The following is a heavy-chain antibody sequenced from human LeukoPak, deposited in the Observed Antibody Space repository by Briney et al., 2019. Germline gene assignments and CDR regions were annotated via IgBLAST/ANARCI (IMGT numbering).Heavy chain of an antibody. CDR1: GFSFSNYW. J-gene: IGHJ1*01. Sequence: GGSLRLSCEASGFSFSNYWMSWVRQAPGKGLEWVANIKHDGSEKYYVGSVNGRFTISRDNGKNSLYVQMNSLSVEDTAVYYCATYSSLNAREFQHWGQGTLVIVSS. D-gene: IGHD3-22*01. CDR3: ATYSSLNAREFQH. V-gene: IGHV3-7*01. CDR2: IKHDGSEK.